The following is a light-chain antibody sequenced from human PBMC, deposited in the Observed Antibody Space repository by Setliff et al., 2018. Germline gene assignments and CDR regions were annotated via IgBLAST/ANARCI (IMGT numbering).Light chain of an antibody. CDR3: QVWDPASDHRV. J-gene: IGLJ1*01. CDR1: NIGDKS. V-gene: IGLV3-21*03. CDR2: DDS. Sequence: SYELTQPPSESVAPGKTARITCGGHNIGDKSVHWYQQKPGQAPVLVVYDDSDRPSGIPGRFSGSNSGNTATLTISRVEAGDEADYYCQVWDPASDHRVFGTGTKLTVL.